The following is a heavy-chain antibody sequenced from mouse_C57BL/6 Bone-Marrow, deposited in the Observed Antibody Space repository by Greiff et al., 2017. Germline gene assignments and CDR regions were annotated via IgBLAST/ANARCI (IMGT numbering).Heavy chain of an antibody. D-gene: IGHD2-4*01. CDR2: IDPDHGDP. CDR1: GFNIKDDC. Sequence: EVQLQQSGAELARPGASVKLSCKASGFNIKDDCMHWVKQRPGQGLEWIGWIDPDHGDPEYASKFQGKATITADTSANTAYLQLSSLTSEDTAVYYCTPDYDYVDYWCQGNTLTVSA. J-gene: IGHJ2*01. V-gene: IGHV14-4*01. CDR3: TPDYDYVDY.